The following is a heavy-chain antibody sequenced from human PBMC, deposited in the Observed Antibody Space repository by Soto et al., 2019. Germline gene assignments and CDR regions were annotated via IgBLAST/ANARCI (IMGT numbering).Heavy chain of an antibody. CDR1: GFTVSSND. D-gene: IGHD6-13*01. J-gene: IGHJ6*03. V-gene: IGHV3-66*01. Sequence: GGSLRLSCAASGFTVSSNDMSWVRQAPGKGLEWVSVIYSGGSTYYADSVKGRFTISRDNSKNTLYLQMNSLRAEDAAVYYCARGGIAAAGYYYYYMDVWGKGTTVTVSS. CDR3: ARGGIAAAGYYYYYMDV. CDR2: IYSGGST.